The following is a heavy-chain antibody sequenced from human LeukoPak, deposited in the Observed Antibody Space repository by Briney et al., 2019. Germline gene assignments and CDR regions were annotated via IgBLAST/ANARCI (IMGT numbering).Heavy chain of an antibody. CDR1: GFTFSSYN. Sequence: GGSLRLSCAASGFTFSSYNMNWVRQAPGKGLEWVTFIRYDGTNQFYADSVKGRFTISRDNSKNTLYLQMNSLRPEDTAVYFCAKDEFEDTSLVFDNRGQGTLVTVSS. V-gene: IGHV3-30*02. D-gene: IGHD3-10*01. CDR3: AKDEFEDTSLVFDN. J-gene: IGHJ4*02. CDR2: IRYDGTNQ.